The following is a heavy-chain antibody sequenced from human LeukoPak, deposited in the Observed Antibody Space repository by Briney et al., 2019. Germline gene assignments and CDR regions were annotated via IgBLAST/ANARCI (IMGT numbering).Heavy chain of an antibody. V-gene: IGHV4-28*01. Sequence: KPSETPSLTCAVSGYSISSDNWWGWIRQPPGKGLEWIGYIHYSGITYYSPSLKSRVTLSVDTSKNQFSLRLSSVTAVDTAVYYCARKPNAVYWFDPWGQGTLVTVSS. D-gene: IGHD4/OR15-4a*01. CDR3: ARKPNAVYWFDP. CDR2: IHYSGIT. J-gene: IGHJ5*02. CDR1: GYSISSDNW.